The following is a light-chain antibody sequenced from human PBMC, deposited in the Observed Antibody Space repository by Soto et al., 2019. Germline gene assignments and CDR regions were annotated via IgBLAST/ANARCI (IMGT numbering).Light chain of an antibody. CDR2: SNS. V-gene: IGLV1-40*01. CDR3: QSFDTSLRGWV. CDR1: RSNTGAGYD. Sequence: QSVLTQPPSVSGAPGQRVTISCTGTRSNTGAGYDVHWYQQHPGTAPKYLIYSNSNRPSGVPDRFSGSKSGTSASLAISGLQAEDEADYCCQSFDTSLRGWVFGGGTQLTVL. J-gene: IGLJ3*02.